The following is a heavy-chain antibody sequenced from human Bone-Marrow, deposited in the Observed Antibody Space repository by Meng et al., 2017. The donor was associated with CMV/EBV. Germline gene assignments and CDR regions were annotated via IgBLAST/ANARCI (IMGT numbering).Heavy chain of an antibody. Sequence: SGFTFSGYWMHWVRQAPGKGLVWLSRIDSDGFSTDYADSVKGRFTISRDNAKNTLYLQMDSLRADDTAVYYCARDVTVVPGLFAFDVWGQGTMVTVSS. CDR2: IDSDGFST. CDR3: ARDVTVVPGLFAFDV. J-gene: IGHJ3*01. V-gene: IGHV3-74*01. CDR1: GFTFSGYW. D-gene: IGHD4-23*01.